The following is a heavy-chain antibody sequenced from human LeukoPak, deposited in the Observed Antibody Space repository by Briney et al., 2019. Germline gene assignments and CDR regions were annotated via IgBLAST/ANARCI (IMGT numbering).Heavy chain of an antibody. CDR3: ARDYSSSYYYYGMDV. CDR2: IYSGGST. Sequence: GGSLRLSCAASGFTVSSNYMSWVRQAPGKGLEWVSVIYSGGSTYYAHSVKGRFTISRHNSKNTLYLQMNSLRAEDTAVYYCARDYSSSYYYYGMDVWGQGTTVTVSS. V-gene: IGHV3-53*04. J-gene: IGHJ6*02. D-gene: IGHD6-13*01. CDR1: GFTVSSNY.